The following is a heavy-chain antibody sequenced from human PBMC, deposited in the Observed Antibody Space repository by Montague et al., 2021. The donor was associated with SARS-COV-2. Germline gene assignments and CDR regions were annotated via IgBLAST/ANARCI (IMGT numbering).Heavy chain of an antibody. Sequence: TLSLTCTVSGGSISSGYYYWSWIRQPAGKGLECIGRIYTSGSTNSNPSLKSPVTISVSTSKDQFSLTLSSVTAADTAVYYCARDGGIGDSGSNTWSYYYYGMDVWGQGTPVTVSS. J-gene: IGHJ6*02. D-gene: IGHD3-22*01. CDR2: IYTSGST. CDR1: GGSISSGYYY. V-gene: IGHV4-61*02. CDR3: ARDGGIGDSGSNTWSYYYYGMDV.